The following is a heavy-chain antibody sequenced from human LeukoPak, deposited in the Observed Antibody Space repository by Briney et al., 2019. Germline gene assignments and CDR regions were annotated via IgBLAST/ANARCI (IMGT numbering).Heavy chain of an antibody. D-gene: IGHD6-19*01. CDR1: GFTFSTYW. CDR3: ARPETQYSSGLDGFDI. CDR2: INSDGSRT. J-gene: IGHJ3*02. V-gene: IGHV3-74*01. Sequence: GGSLRLSCEDSGFTFSTYWMHWVRQAPGKGLVWVSRINSDGSRTTYADSVKGRFTISRDNAKNTLYLQMNSLRTEDTAVYYCARPETQYSSGLDGFDIWGQGTMVTVSS.